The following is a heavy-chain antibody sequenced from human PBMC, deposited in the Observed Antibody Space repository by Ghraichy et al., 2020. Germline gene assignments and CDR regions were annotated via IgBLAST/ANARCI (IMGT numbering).Heavy chain of an antibody. Sequence: GGSLRLSCAASGFTVSSNYMSWVRQAPGKGLEWVSIISRGGSTYYADSVRGRFTISRDNSKNTLYLQMNSLRAEDTAVYYCATLAVTGSQNAFDIWGQGTMVTVSS. CDR1: GFTVSSNY. CDR3: ATLAVTGSQNAFDI. V-gene: IGHV3-66*01. D-gene: IGHD6-19*01. J-gene: IGHJ3*02. CDR2: ISRGGST.